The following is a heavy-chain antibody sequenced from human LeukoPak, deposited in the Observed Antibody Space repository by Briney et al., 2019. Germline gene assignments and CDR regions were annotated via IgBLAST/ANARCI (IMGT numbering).Heavy chain of an antibody. CDR3: ARGKRAVYSSSSERRGSYFDY. J-gene: IGHJ4*02. CDR2: INHSGGT. V-gene: IGHV4-34*01. D-gene: IGHD6-6*01. Sequence: SETLSLTCAVYGGSFSGYYWSWIRQPPGKGLEWIGEINHSGGTNYNPSLKSRVTISVDTSKNQFSLKLSSVTAADTAVYYCARGKRAVYSSSSERRGSYFDYWGQGTLVTVSS. CDR1: GGSFSGYY.